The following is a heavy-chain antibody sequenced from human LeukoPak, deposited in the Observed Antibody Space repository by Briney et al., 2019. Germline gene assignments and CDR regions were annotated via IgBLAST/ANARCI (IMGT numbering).Heavy chain of an antibody. CDR3: ARGLRDPGLRYFGRRKYNWFDP. D-gene: IGHD3-9*01. CDR1: GGCFSGYY. Sequence: PSETLSLTCAVYGGCFSGYYWSWIRQPPGKGLEWIGEINHSGSTNYNPSLKSRVTISVDTSKNQFSLKLSSVTAADTAVYYCARGLRDPGLRYFGRRKYNWFDPWGQGTLVTVSS. CDR2: INHSGST. J-gene: IGHJ5*02. V-gene: IGHV4-34*01.